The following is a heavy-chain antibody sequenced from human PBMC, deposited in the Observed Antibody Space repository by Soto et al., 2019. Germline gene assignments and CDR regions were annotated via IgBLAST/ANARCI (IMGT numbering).Heavy chain of an antibody. J-gene: IGHJ4*02. D-gene: IGHD3-3*01. Sequence: GGSLRLSCAASGFTFSNAWMIWVRQAPGKGLEWVGRIKSKTDGGTTDYAAPVKGRFTISRDDSKNTLYLQMNSLKTEDTAVYYCTTENILEWLSGFDYWGQGTLVTVSS. CDR3: TTENILEWLSGFDY. CDR1: GFTFSNAW. CDR2: IKSKTDGGTT. V-gene: IGHV3-15*01.